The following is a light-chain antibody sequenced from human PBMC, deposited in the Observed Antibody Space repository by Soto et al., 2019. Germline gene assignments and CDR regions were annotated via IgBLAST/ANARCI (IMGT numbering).Light chain of an antibody. CDR2: EVS. J-gene: IGLJ1*01. CDR1: SSDVGGYNY. Sequence: QSALTQPASVSGSPGQSITISCTGTSSDVGGYNYVSWYQQHPGKAPKPMIYEVSNRPSGVSNRFSGSKSGNTASLTISGLQAEAEADYYCSSYTSSSTLGFGTGTKLTVL. CDR3: SSYTSSSTLG. V-gene: IGLV2-14*01.